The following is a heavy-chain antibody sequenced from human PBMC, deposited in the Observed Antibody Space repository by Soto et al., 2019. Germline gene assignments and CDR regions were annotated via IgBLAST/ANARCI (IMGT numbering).Heavy chain of an antibody. CDR1: GYTFTSYY. CDR3: ARLSGGYGYIDY. D-gene: IGHD6-25*01. V-gene: IGHV1-46*01. J-gene: IGHJ4*02. CDR2: INPSGGST. Sequence: QVQLVQSGAEVKKPGASVKVSCKASGYTFTSYYMHWVRQAPGQGLEWMGIINPSGGSTSYAQKFQGRVTMTRDTSTSTAYMELSSLRSEDTAVYYCARLSGGYGYIDYWGQGTLVTVSS.